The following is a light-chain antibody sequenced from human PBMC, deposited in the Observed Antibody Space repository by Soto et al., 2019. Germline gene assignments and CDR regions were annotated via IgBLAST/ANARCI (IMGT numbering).Light chain of an antibody. J-gene: IGKJ1*01. CDR3: QQYNSYPWT. CDR2: DAS. CDR1: QRISSW. V-gene: IGKV1-5*01. Sequence: DIQMTQSPSTLSASVGERVTITCRASQRISSWLAWYQQKPGRAPKLLIYDASSLEGGDPSRFSGSGSATEFTLTISSLQPGDFATYYCQQYNSYPWTFGQGTKVEIK.